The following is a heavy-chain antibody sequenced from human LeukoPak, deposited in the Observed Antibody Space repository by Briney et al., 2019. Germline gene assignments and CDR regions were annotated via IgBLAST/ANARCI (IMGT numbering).Heavy chain of an antibody. Sequence: GGSLRLSCAASGFTFSDYYMSWIRQAPGKGLEWVSFISSSSSYTNYADSVKGRLTISRDNAKNSLYLQMNSLRAEDTAVYYCARGGADYVIGYWGQGTLVTVSS. CDR1: GFTFSDYY. D-gene: IGHD4-17*01. J-gene: IGHJ4*02. CDR3: ARGGADYVIGY. V-gene: IGHV3-11*06. CDR2: ISSSSSYT.